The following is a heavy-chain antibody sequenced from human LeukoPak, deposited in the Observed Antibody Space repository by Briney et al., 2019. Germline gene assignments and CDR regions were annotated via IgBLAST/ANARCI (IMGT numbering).Heavy chain of an antibody. Sequence: PSETLSLTCAIYGGSFSTYYWSWIRQPPGKGLEWIGEIDHSGSTNYNPSLKSRVTISVDTSKNQFSLKLSSVTAADTAVYYCARGQDTAMALYYFDYWGQGTLVTVSS. D-gene: IGHD5-18*01. CDR2: IDHSGST. CDR3: ARGQDTAMALYYFDY. J-gene: IGHJ4*02. CDR1: GGSFSTYY. V-gene: IGHV4-34*01.